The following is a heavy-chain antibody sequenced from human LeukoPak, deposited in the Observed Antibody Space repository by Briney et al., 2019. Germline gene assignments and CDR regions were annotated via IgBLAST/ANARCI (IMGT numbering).Heavy chain of an antibody. D-gene: IGHD6-13*01. CDR2: INSDGSST. CDR1: GFTFSSYW. V-gene: IGHV3-74*01. Sequence: GGSLRLSCAASGFTFSSYWMHWVRQAPGKGLVWVSRINSDGSSTSYADSVKGRFTISRDNAKNTLYLQMNSLRAEDTAVYYCAKTEIAAAGSPIDYWGQGTLVTVSS. J-gene: IGHJ4*02. CDR3: AKTEIAAAGSPIDY.